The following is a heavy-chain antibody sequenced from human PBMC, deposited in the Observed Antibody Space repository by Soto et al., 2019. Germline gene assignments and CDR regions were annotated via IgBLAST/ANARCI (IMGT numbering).Heavy chain of an antibody. CDR2: LNNYGNT. Sequence: PSGTLSLACTASGGSISSYRWSWIRQPAGKGLEWISRLNNYGNTHYNDPLKSRVTVSGDTSRNQFFLPLRYVRAADSAVYHCGGGGAATWDYEDFWGQGTPVTVSS. CDR1: GGSISSYR. V-gene: IGHV4-4*07. CDR3: GGGGAATWDYEDF. J-gene: IGHJ1*01. D-gene: IGHD1-7*01.